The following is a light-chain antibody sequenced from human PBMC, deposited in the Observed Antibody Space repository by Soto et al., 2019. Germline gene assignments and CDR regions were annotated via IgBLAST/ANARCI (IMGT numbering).Light chain of an antibody. CDR3: SSYTSSSTENG. J-gene: IGLJ1*01. CDR2: EVS. CDR1: SSDVGGYNY. Sequence: QSVLTQPASVSGSAGQSITISCTGTSSDVGGYNYVSWYQQHPGKVPKLMIYEVSNRPSGVSNRFSGSKFGNTASLTISGRQAEDEADYYCSSYTSSSTENGCGTGPKV. V-gene: IGLV2-14*01.